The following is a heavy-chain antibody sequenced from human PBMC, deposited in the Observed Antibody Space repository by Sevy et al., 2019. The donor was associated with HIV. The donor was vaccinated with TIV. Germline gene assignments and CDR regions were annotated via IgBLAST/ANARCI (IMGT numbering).Heavy chain of an antibody. J-gene: IGHJ4*02. CDR3: AREGCTKPHDY. V-gene: IGHV3-23*01. D-gene: IGHD2-8*01. CDR2: LSFGCGEI. Sequence: GGSLRLSCAASGFTFSKYSMSWVRQPPGKGLEWVSTLSFGCGEINYADSVKGRFTISRKNSKSSGYLQMNNLGPEDTAVYYCAREGCTKPHDYWGQGTLVTVSS. CDR1: GFTFSKYS.